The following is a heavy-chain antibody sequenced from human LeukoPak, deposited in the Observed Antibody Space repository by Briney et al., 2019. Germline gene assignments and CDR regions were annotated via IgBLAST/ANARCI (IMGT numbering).Heavy chain of an antibody. J-gene: IGHJ4*02. CDR3: ARVGRWAEVEDYDILTGPNGFDY. CDR1: GFTFSSYA. Sequence: PGGSLRLSCAASGFTFSSYAMHWVRQAPGKGLEWVAAISYDGSNKYYADSVKGRFTISRDNSKDTLYLQMNSLRGEDTAVYYCARVGRWAEVEDYDILTGPNGFDYWGQGTLVTVSS. D-gene: IGHD3-9*01. CDR2: ISYDGSNK. V-gene: IGHV3-30-3*01.